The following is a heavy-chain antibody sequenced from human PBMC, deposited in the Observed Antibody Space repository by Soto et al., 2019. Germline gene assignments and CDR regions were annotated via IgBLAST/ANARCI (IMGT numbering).Heavy chain of an antibody. J-gene: IGHJ5*02. Sequence: SETMSLTCSVSGGSINCYFWSWIRQTPGKGLEWIGCLFYSGSTNYNPSLRSRVTISMDKSTSTAYMELSSLRSEDTAVYYCARDRETILSPNWFDPWGQGTLVTVSS. D-gene: IGHD1-26*01. CDR2: LFYSGST. CDR3: ARDRETILSPNWFDP. V-gene: IGHV4-59*01. CDR1: GGSINCYF.